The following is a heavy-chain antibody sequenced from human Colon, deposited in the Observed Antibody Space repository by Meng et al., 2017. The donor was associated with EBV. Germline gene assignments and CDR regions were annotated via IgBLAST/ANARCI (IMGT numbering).Heavy chain of an antibody. D-gene: IGHD1-26*01. J-gene: IGHJ2*01. CDR3: ARVGWSQFSFDL. Sequence: VQGVLNPSHPLALSCTFSGSYTISHDYYWRLIRQPPGKGLELVGHIYYTGNTSYTPTLQSRVTISVDTSKSPFSLKLSFVTAADTAVYYCARVGWSQFSFDLWGRGTLVTVSS. CDR2: IYYTGNT. V-gene: IGHV4-30-4*01. CDR1: GSYTISHDYY.